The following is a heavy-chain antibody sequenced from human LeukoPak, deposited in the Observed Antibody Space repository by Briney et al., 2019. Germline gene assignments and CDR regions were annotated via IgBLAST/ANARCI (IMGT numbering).Heavy chain of an antibody. D-gene: IGHD4-23*01. J-gene: IGHJ4*02. CDR2: ISGSGGST. V-gene: IGHV3-23*01. Sequence: PGGSLRLSCAASGFTFSSYAMSWVRQAPGKGLEWVSAISGSGGSTYYADSVKGRFTISRDNSKNTLYLQMNSLRAEDTAVYYCAKAYDYGGNSGGGFDYWGQGTLVTVSS. CDR1: GFTFSSYA. CDR3: AKAYDYGGNSGGGFDY.